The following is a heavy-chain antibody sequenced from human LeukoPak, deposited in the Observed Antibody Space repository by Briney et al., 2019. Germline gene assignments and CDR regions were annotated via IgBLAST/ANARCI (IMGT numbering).Heavy chain of an antibody. J-gene: IGHJ4*02. CDR1: GGSISSSSYY. D-gene: IGHD5-12*01. Sequence: SETLSLTCTVSGGSISSSSYYWGWIRQPPGKGLEWIGSIYYSGSTYYNPSLKSRVTISVDTSKNQFSLKLSSVTAADTAVYYCAREPRYSAYDRVLDYWGQGTLVTVSS. V-gene: IGHV4-39*07. CDR3: AREPRYSAYDRVLDY. CDR2: IYYSGST.